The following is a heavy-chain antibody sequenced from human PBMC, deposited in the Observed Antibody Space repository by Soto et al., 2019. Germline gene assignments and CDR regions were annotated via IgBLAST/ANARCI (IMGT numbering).Heavy chain of an antibody. J-gene: IGHJ2*01. CDR2: LSGSGGST. CDR3: AKGLFFFFFQAEDGIRDTVTVTAFLLNRSSDL. D-gene: IGHD4-17*01. V-gene: IGHV3-23*01. Sequence: GKGLEWVSALSGSGGSTYSAASVKGRFTISRDNSRTTLYLQRNSRRAEDTAVYDCAKGLFFFFFQAEDGIRDTVTVTAFLLNRSSDL.